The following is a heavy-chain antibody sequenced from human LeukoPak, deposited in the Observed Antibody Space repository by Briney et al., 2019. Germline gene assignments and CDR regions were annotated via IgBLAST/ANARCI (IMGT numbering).Heavy chain of an antibody. CDR3: ARDRSTIFGVVIIPDYGMDV. V-gene: IGHV4-34*01. J-gene: IGHJ6*02. Sequence: SETLSLTCAVYGGSFSGYYWSWIRQPPGKGLEWIGEINHSGSTNYNPSLKSRVTMSVDTSKNQFSLKLSSVTAADTAVYYCARDRSTIFGVVIIPDYGMDVWGQGTTVTVSS. CDR2: INHSGST. D-gene: IGHD3-3*01. CDR1: GGSFSGYY.